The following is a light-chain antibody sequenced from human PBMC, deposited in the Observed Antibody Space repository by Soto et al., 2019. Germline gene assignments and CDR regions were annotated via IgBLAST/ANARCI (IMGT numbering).Light chain of an antibody. CDR3: CSYAGTYTYV. V-gene: IGLV2-11*01. Sequence: QSVLTQPRSVSGSPGQSVTISCIGTSSNVGGFNYVSWYQQHPGKDPKLMIYDVSERPSGVPDRFSGSKSGNTASLTISGLQADDEADYYCCSYAGTYTYVFGTGTKLTVL. CDR1: SSNVGGFNY. CDR2: DVS. J-gene: IGLJ1*01.